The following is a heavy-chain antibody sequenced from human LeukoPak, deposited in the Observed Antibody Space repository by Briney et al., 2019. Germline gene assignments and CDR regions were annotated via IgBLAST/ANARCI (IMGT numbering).Heavy chain of an antibody. CDR3: ARDGLNRNYYMDV. D-gene: IGHD5-12*01. J-gene: IGHJ6*03. CDR1: GVSISSYY. Sequence: SETLSLTCTVSGVSISSYYWSWIRQPPGKGLEWIGYIYYSGSTNYNPSLKSRVTISVDTSKNQFSLKLSSVTAADTAVYFCARDGLNRNYYMDVWGKGTTVTVSS. V-gene: IGHV4-59*01. CDR2: IYYSGST.